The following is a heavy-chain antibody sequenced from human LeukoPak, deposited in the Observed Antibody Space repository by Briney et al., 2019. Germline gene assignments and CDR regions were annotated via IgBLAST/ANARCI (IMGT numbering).Heavy chain of an antibody. Sequence: GASVKVSCKASGYTVTSYYMHWVRQAPGQGLEWMGMVSPSGGSTFYAQKVQGRVTMTRDTSTSTVYMELTSLRSEDTAVYYCARGSSGDGSSSEWFDPWGQGTLVTVSS. D-gene: IGHD6-6*01. V-gene: IGHV1-46*01. CDR1: GYTVTSYY. J-gene: IGHJ5*02. CDR3: ARGSSGDGSSSEWFDP. CDR2: VSPSGGST.